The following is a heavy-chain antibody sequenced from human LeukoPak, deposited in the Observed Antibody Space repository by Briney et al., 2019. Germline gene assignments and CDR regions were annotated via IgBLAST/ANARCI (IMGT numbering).Heavy chain of an antibody. D-gene: IGHD2-21*02. J-gene: IGHJ4*02. V-gene: IGHV3-9*01. CDR1: GFIFDDYA. Sequence: GRSLRLSCAASGFIFDDYAMHWVRQAPGKGLEWVSGISWNGVSIGYADSVKGRFTISRDNAKNSLYLQMNSLRAEGTALYYCAKDIGGDRSFDYWGQGTLVTVSS. CDR3: AKDIGGDRSFDY. CDR2: ISWNGVSI.